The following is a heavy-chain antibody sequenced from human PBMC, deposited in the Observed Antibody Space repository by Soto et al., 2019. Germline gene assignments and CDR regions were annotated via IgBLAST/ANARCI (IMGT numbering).Heavy chain of an antibody. D-gene: IGHD3-3*01. CDR2: ISGSGGSA. V-gene: IGHV3-23*01. CDR1: GFTFGSHA. Sequence: EVQLLESGGGLVQPGGSLRLSCAASGFTFGSHAMIWVRQAPGKGLEWVSAISGSGGSAYYADSVKGRFTISRDNSINTLYLQMHSLRAEDTALYSCAKEPYSDFWSAYFYFDYWGQGTLVTVSS. J-gene: IGHJ4*02. CDR3: AKEPYSDFWSAYFYFDY.